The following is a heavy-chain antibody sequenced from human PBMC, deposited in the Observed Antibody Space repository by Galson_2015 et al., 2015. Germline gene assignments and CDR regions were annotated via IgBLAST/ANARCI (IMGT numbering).Heavy chain of an antibody. CDR3: ARGTTMVRGAPDY. CDR2: ISYDGSNK. J-gene: IGHJ4*02. V-gene: IGHV3-30-3*01. D-gene: IGHD3-10*01. CDR1: GFTFSSFA. Sequence: SLRLSCAASGFTFSSFAMHWVRQAPGKGLQWVALISYDGSNKNYADSVKGRFTISRDNSKNTLYLQMNSPRAEDTAVHYCARGTTMVRGAPDYWGQGTLVTVSS.